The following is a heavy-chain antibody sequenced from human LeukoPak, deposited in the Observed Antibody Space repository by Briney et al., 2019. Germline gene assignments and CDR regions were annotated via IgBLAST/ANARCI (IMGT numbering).Heavy chain of an antibody. CDR3: ARDRSVVVVPAAIPHNWFDP. V-gene: IGHV1-2*02. J-gene: IGHJ5*02. D-gene: IGHD2-2*01. Sequence: GASVKVSCKASGYTFTGYYTHWVRQAPGQGLEWMGWINPNSGGTNYAQKFQGRVTMTRDTSISTAYMELSRLRSDDTAVYYCARDRSVVVVPAAIPHNWFDPWGQGTLVTVSS. CDR1: GYTFTGYY. CDR2: INPNSGGT.